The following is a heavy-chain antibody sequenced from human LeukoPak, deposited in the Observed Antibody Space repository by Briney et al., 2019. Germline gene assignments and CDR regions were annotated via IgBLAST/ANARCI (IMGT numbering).Heavy chain of an antibody. D-gene: IGHD5-18*01. CDR2: IGGSGVNA. J-gene: IGHJ4*02. CDR1: GFTFSNYA. CDR3: AKDSTWIQLWFDY. Sequence: GGSLRLSCAASGFTFSNYAMTWVRQTPGKGLEWVSVIGGSGVNAYYADSVKGRFTISRDNSKNTVYLQMNSLRADDTALYYCAKDSTWIQLWFDYWGQGTLVTVSS. V-gene: IGHV3-23*01.